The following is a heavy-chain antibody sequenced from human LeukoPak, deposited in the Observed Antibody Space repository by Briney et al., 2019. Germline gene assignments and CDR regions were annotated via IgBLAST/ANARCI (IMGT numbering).Heavy chain of an antibody. CDR1: GGSISSSSYY. CDR2: IYYSGST. CDR3: ASTPRPEYSSSEIDP. V-gene: IGHV4-39*01. D-gene: IGHD6-6*01. J-gene: IGHJ5*02. Sequence: PSETLSLTCTVSGGSISSSSYYWGWIRQPPGRGREWTWSIYYSGSTYYNPSLKGRVTISVDTSKNQFSLKLSSVTAADTAVYYCASTPRPEYSSSEIDPWGQGTLVTVSS.